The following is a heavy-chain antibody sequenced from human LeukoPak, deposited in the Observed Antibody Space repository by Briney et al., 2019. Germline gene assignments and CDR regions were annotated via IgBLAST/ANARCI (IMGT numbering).Heavy chain of an antibody. D-gene: IGHD2-15*01. J-gene: IGHJ6*04. CDR1: GYTFTSYA. CDR3: ARSGGDCSGGSCYSIVPYYYGMDV. CDR2: INAGNGNT. V-gene: IGHV1-3*01. Sequence: ASVKVSCKASGYTFTSYAFHWVRQAPGQRLEWMGWINAGNGNTKYSQKFQGRVTITRDTSASTAYMKLSSLRSEDTAVYYCARSGGDCSGGSCYSIVPYYYGMDVWGKGTTVTVSS.